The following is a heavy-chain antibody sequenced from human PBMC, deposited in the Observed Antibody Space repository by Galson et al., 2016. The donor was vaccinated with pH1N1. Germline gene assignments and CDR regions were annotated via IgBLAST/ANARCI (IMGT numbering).Heavy chain of an antibody. J-gene: IGHJ6*02. CDR3: ASPAIVRGVVYYHYGMDV. CDR1: GGTFSNSA. D-gene: IGHD3-10*01. V-gene: IGHV1-69*13. Sequence: SVKVSCKASGGTFSNSAVSWVRQAPGQGLEWMGGIIPIFGTTNYAQQIQGRVTITADQITSTSYMELSSLRSEDTAIYYCASPAIVRGVVYYHYGMDVWGQGTTVTVSS. CDR2: IIPIFGTT.